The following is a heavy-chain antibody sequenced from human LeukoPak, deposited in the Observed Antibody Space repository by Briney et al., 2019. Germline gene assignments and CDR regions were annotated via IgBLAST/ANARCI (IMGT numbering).Heavy chain of an antibody. CDR2: IYYSGST. J-gene: IGHJ4*02. D-gene: IGHD1-14*01. CDR1: GGSISSYY. Sequence: SETLSLTCTVSGGSISSYYWSWIRQPPGKGLNWMGYIYYSGSTNYNPSLKSRVTISVDTSKNQFSLKLSSVTAADTAVHYCARGTTDGFDYWGQGTLVTVSS. V-gene: IGHV4-59*01. CDR3: ARGTTDGFDY.